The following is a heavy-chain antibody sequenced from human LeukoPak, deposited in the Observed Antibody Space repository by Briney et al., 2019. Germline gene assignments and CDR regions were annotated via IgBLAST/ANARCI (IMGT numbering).Heavy chain of an antibody. CDR3: SVLGEYGDTHY. D-gene: IGHD4-17*01. Sequence: PSETLSLTCTVSGGSISSYYCSWIRQPAGKGLEWIGRIQISGSTNYNPSLKSRVTMSVDTSKNQFSLKLSSVTAADTAVYYCSVLGEYGDTHYWGQGTLVMVSS. V-gene: IGHV4-4*07. J-gene: IGHJ4*02. CDR2: IQISGST. CDR1: GGSISSYY.